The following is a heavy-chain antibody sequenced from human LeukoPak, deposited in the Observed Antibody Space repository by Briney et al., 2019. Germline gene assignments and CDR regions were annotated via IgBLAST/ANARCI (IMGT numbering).Heavy chain of an antibody. D-gene: IGHD2-21*01. V-gene: IGHV3-33*01. CDR2: IWHDGSNT. CDR1: GFTFNTYG. J-gene: IGHJ4*02. CDR3: ARDATQIQVWFDGYSDH. Sequence: GRSLRLSCAASGFTFNTYGMNWVRQAPGKGLEWAAVIWHDGSNTHYADSVKGRFTISRDNSKNTLYLQMNSLRAEDTAVYYCARDATQIQVWFDGYSDHWGQGTLVTVSS.